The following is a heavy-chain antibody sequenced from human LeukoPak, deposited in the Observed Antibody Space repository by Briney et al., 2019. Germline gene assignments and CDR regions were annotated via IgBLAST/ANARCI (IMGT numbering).Heavy chain of an antibody. CDR1: GFTFSSYS. D-gene: IGHD4-17*01. V-gene: IGHV3-21*01. CDR3: ARVTVTPYYYYGMDV. J-gene: IGHJ6*02. CDR2: ISSSSSYI. Sequence: GGSLRLSCAASGFTFSSYSMNWVRQAPGKGLEWVSSISSSSSYIYYADSVKGRFTISRDNAKNSLYLQMNSLRAEDTAVYFCARVTVTPYYYYGMDVWGQGTTVTVSS.